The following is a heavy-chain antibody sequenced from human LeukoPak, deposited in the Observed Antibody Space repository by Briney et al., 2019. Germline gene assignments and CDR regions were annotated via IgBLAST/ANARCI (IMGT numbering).Heavy chain of an antibody. Sequence: GGSLRLSCAASGFTFSSCAMSWVRQAPGKGLEWVSGISNSGGSTYHADSVKGRFTISRDNSKNTLYLQMNSLRAEDTAIYYCAKTSRANSGYDSPFHYWGQGTLVTVSS. CDR1: GFTFSSCA. CDR2: ISNSGGST. J-gene: IGHJ4*02. V-gene: IGHV3-23*01. CDR3: AKTSRANSGYDSPFHY. D-gene: IGHD5-12*01.